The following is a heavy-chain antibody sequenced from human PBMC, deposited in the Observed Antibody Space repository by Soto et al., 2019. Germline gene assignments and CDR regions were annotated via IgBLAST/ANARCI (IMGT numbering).Heavy chain of an antibody. CDR1: GFTFSMHA. CDR3: ARVRQDYGDYDY. Sequence: EVQLVESGGDLVQPGGSLRLSCAASGFTFSMHAIYWVRQAPGKGLDFVSGLSGNGRSTYYANSVKGRFTISKDNSKNTLYLQMGSLRAEDTAVYYCARVRQDYGDYDYWGQGTLVTVSS. CDR2: LSGNGRST. D-gene: IGHD4-17*01. V-gene: IGHV3-64*01. J-gene: IGHJ4*02.